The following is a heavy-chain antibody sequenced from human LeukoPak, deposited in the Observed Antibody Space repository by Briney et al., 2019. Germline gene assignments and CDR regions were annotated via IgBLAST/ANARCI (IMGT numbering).Heavy chain of an antibody. V-gene: IGHV1-2*02. CDR2: ITPNSGDT. CDR3: APTQAYSTHGFAF. Sequence: ASVKVSCKASGYTFTAYYMHWVRQAHGQGLEWVGWITPNSGDTNYAQKFQGRVTMTRDTSISTAYVELSRLRSDDTAVYYCAPTQAYSTHGFAFWGRGTLVTVSS. CDR1: GYTFTAYY. D-gene: IGHD6-13*01. J-gene: IGHJ4*02.